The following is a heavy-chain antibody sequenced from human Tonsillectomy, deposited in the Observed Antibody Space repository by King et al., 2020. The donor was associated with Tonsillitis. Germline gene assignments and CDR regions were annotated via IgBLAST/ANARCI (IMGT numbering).Heavy chain of an antibody. J-gene: IGHJ4*02. D-gene: IGHD5-12*01. CDR1: GGTFSSYA. CDR2: IIPIFGTA. Sequence: QLVQSGAEVKKPGSSVKVSCKASGGTFSSYAISWVRQAPGQGLEWMGGIIPIFGTANYAQKFQGRVTITADESTSTAYMELSSLRSEDTAVYYCARDLGAYSGYDGESFHFDYWGQGTLVTVSS. V-gene: IGHV1-69*01. CDR3: ARDLGAYSGYDGESFHFDY.